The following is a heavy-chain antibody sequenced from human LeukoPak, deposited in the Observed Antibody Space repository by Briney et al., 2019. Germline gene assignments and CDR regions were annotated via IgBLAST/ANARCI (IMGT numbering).Heavy chain of an antibody. Sequence: SGGSLRLSCTASGFTFGDYAMSWVRQAPGKGLEWVGFIRSKAYGGTTEYAASVKGRFTISRDDSKSIAYLQMNSLKTEDTAVYYCTRVLDTAMVIFTYWGQGTLVTVSS. D-gene: IGHD5-18*01. CDR2: IRSKAYGGTT. CDR1: GFTFGDYA. CDR3: TRVLDTAMVIFTY. V-gene: IGHV3-49*04. J-gene: IGHJ4*02.